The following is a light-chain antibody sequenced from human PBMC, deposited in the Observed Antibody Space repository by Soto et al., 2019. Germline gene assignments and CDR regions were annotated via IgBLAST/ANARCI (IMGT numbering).Light chain of an antibody. Sequence: DIVMTQSPDSLAVSLGERASINCKSSQSVLYSSNNKNYLTWYQQKPGQPPKLLIYWASTRESGVPERFSGSGSGTDFTLTISSLQAEDEAVYYCQQYYSTPPTFGGGTKVEI. V-gene: IGKV4-1*01. CDR3: QQYYSTPPT. CDR1: QSVLYSSNNKNY. CDR2: WAS. J-gene: IGKJ4*01.